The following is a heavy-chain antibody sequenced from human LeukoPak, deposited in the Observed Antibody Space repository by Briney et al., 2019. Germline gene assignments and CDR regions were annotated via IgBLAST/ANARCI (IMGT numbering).Heavy chain of an antibody. Sequence: GASVKVSCKASGYTCTSYGISWVRQAPGQGLERMGWISAYNGNTNYAQKLQGRVTMTTDTSTSTAYMELRSLRSDDTAVYYCARVPRLFSGSYSDYWGQGTLVTVSS. CDR2: ISAYNGNT. V-gene: IGHV1-18*01. J-gene: IGHJ4*02. D-gene: IGHD1-26*01. CDR1: GYTCTSYG. CDR3: ARVPRLFSGSYSDY.